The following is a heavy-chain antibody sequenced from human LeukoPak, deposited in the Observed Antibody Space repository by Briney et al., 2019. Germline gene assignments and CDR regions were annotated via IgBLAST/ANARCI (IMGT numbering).Heavy chain of an antibody. V-gene: IGHV4-34*01. D-gene: IGHD2-15*01. J-gene: IGHJ5*02. CDR3: ASSGVVVAATPGHSWFDP. Sequence: SETLSLTCAVYGGSFSGYYWSWIRQPPGKGLEWIGEINHSGSTNYNPSLKSRVTISVDTSKNQFSLKLSSATAADTAVYYCASSGVVVAATPGHSWFDPWGQGTLVTVSS. CDR2: INHSGST. CDR1: GGSFSGYY.